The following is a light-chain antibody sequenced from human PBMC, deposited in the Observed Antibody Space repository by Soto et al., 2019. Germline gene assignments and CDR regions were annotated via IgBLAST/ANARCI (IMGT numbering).Light chain of an antibody. J-gene: IGLJ2*01. V-gene: IGLV1-44*01. Sequence: QSVLTQSPSVSVTAGQRVTISCSGSRPNIGSNLVSWYQQLPGTAPTLLVWRNHQRPSGVPDRFSGPKSGTSASLAISGPQSEDEGHYYCAAWDDSLRAVVFGGGTKLTV. CDR3: AAWDDSLRAVV. CDR2: RNH. CDR1: RPNIGSNL.